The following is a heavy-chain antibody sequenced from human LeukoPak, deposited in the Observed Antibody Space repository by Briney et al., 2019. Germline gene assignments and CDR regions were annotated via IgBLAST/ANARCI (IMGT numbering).Heavy chain of an antibody. V-gene: IGHV4-34*01. J-gene: IGHJ6*03. CDR1: GGSFSGYY. CDR3: AVVLHATRVNNYYYYTSF. Sequence: SETLSLTCAVYGGSFSGYYWSWIRQPPGKGLEWIGEINHSGRTNYNPSLKSRVTISIDTSKNQFSLKLSSVTAADTAIYYCAVVLHATRVNNYYYYTSFWGKGTTVTVSS. D-gene: IGHD2-8*02. CDR2: INHSGRT.